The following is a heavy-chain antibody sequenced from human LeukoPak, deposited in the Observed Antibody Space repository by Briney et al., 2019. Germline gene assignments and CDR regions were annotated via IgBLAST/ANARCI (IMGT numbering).Heavy chain of an antibody. CDR3: ARAGEVVPAAPYYYYYMDV. Sequence: SETLSLTCTVSGGSISSGSYYWSWIRQPAGKGLEWIGRIYTSGSTNYNPSLKSRVTISVATSKNQSSLKLSSVTAADTAVYYCARAGEVVPAAPYYYYYMDVWGKGTTVTVSS. CDR1: GGSISSGSYY. V-gene: IGHV4-61*02. D-gene: IGHD2-2*01. CDR2: IYTSGST. J-gene: IGHJ6*03.